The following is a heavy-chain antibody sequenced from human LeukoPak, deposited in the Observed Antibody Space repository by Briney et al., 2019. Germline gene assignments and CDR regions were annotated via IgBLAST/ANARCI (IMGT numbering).Heavy chain of an antibody. D-gene: IGHD3-22*01. CDR1: GFTYSSYA. CDR3: AKDSSLVVITNALFQN. V-gene: IGHV3-30-3*01. Sequence: PGGSLRLSCAASGFTYSSYAMHWVRQGPGKGLEWVAVISYDGSNKYYADSVKGRFTISRDNSKNTLYLQMNSLRAEDTAVYYCAKDSSLVVITNALFQNWGQGTLVTVSS. J-gene: IGHJ4*02. CDR2: ISYDGSNK.